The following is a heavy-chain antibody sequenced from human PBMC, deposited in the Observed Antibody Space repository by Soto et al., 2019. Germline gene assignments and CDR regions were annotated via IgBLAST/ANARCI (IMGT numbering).Heavy chain of an antibody. V-gene: IGHV5-51*01. CDR1: GYSFTSYR. D-gene: IGHD3-22*01. CDR3: ARQIVGYDYYDSSGYYYFAPGAFDI. J-gene: IGHJ3*02. CDR2: IYPGDSDT. Sequence: PGESLKISCKGSGYSFTSYRIGWVRQMPGKGLEWMGIIYPGDSDTRYSPSFQGQVTISADKSISTAYLQWSSLKASDTAMYYCARQIVGYDYYDSSGYYYFAPGAFDIWGQGTMVTVSS.